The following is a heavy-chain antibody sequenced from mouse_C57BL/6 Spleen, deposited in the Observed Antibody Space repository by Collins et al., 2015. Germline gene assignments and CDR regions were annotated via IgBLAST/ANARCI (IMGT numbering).Heavy chain of an antibody. CDR3: TTGYK. J-gene: IGHJ2*01. D-gene: IGHD2-2*01. V-gene: IGHV14-4*01. CDR1: GFNIKDDF. CDR2: IDPENGDT. Sequence: GFNIKDDFVHWVKQRPEKGLDWIGWIDPENGDTEFASKFQGKATITIDTSSNTAYLQLSSLTSEDTAVYYCTTGYKWGQGTTLTVSS.